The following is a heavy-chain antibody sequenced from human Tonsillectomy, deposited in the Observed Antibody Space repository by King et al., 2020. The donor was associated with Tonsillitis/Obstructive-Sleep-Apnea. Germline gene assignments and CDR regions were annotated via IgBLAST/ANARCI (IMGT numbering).Heavy chain of an antibody. CDR3: AHRLAVAGISYFDY. CDR2: IYWDDDK. J-gene: IGHJ4*02. CDR1: GFSLSTSGVG. Sequence: ITLQESGPTLMKPPQTLTLSCTFSGFSLSTSGVGVGWIRQPPGKALEWLALIYWDDDKRYSPSLKSRLTITKDTSKNQVVLTMTNMDPVDTATYYCAHRLAVAGISYFDYWGQGTLVTVSS. V-gene: IGHV2-5*02. D-gene: IGHD6-19*01.